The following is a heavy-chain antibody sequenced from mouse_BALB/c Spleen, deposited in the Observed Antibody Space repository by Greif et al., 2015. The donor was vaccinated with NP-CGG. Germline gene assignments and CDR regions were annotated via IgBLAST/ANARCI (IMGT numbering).Heavy chain of an antibody. CDR2: IWSDGST. CDR1: GFSLTSYG. Sequence: QVQLQQSGPDLVAPSQSLSITCTVSGFSLTSYGVHWVRQPPGKGLEWLEVIWSDGSTTYNSALKSRLSISKDNSKSQVFLKMNSLQTDDTAMCYCARDYRCDGVYFDVWGAGTTVTVSS. J-gene: IGHJ1*01. D-gene: IGHD2-14*01. V-gene: IGHV2-6-2*01. CDR3: ARDYRCDGVYFDV.